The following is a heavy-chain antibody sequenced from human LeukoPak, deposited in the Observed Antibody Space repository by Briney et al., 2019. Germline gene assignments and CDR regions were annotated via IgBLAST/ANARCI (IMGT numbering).Heavy chain of an antibody. J-gene: IGHJ5*02. V-gene: IGHV4-34*01. Sequence: PSETLSLTCAVYGGSFSGYYWSWIRQPPGKGLEWIGEINHSGSTNYNPSLKSRVTISVDTSKNQFSLKLSSVTAADTAVYYRASGPIVVVPAAIRAPFDPWGQGTLVTVSS. CDR3: ASGPIVVVPAAIRAPFDP. D-gene: IGHD2-2*02. CDR1: GGSFSGYY. CDR2: INHSGST.